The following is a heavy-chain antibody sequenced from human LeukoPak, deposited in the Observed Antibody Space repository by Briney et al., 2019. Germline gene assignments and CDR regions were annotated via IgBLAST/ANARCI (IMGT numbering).Heavy chain of an antibody. CDR2: ISYSGST. Sequence: SETLSLTCTVSGGSISSDYWSWIRQPPGKGLEWIGYISYSGSTNYNHPVKSRVTISVATSKDQGALRLSSVTAAAPAVYYCASRSNQDYDILAYYFHYWGEGTLVTVSS. CDR3: ASRSNQDYDILAYYFHY. CDR1: GGSISSDY. D-gene: IGHD3-9*01. V-gene: IGHV4-59*08. J-gene: IGHJ4*02.